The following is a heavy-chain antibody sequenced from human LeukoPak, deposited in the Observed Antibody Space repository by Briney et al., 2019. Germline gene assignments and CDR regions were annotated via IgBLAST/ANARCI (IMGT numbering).Heavy chain of an antibody. CDR2: IYYSGST. CDR1: GGSISSYY. D-gene: IGHD6-6*01. Sequence: SETLSLTCTVSGGSISSYYWSWIRQPPGKGLEWIGCIYYSGSTNYNPSLKSRVSILVVMSKNQFSLKLTSVTAADTAVYYCARGSSSADAFDLWGQGTMVTVSS. CDR3: ARGSSSADAFDL. J-gene: IGHJ3*01. V-gene: IGHV4-59*01.